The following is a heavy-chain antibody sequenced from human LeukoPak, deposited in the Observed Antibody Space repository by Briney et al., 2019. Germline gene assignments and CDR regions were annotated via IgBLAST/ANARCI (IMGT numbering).Heavy chain of an antibody. CDR1: GGSISSSSCY. CDR3: ARAQFGTNGVFIFDY. Sequence: MPSETLSLTCTVSGGSISSSSCYWGWIRQPPGKGLEWIGSIYYSGSTNYNPSLKSRVTISVDTSKNQFSLKLSSVTAADTAVYYCARAQFGTNGVFIFDYWGQGTLVTVSS. J-gene: IGHJ4*02. V-gene: IGHV4-39*07. CDR2: IYYSGST. D-gene: IGHD2-8*01.